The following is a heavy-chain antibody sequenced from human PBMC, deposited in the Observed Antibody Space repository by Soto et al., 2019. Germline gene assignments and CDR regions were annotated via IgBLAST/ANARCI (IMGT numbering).Heavy chain of an antibody. CDR1: GYSFTSYW. J-gene: IGHJ4*02. D-gene: IGHD3-22*01. CDR3: ARGYYDSSVFLAY. CDR2: IYPGDSDT. Sequence: PGESLKISCKGSGYSFTSYWIGWVRQMPGKGLEWMGIIYPGDSDTRYSTSFQGQVTISAGKSISTAYLQWSSLKASDTAMYYCARGYYDSSVFLAYWGQGTLVTVSS. V-gene: IGHV5-51*01.